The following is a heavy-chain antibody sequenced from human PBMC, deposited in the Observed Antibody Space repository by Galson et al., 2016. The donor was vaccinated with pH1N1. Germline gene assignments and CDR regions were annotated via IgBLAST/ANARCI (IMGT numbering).Heavy chain of an antibody. Sequence: SVKVSCKASGGTLSRHTISWVRQAPGQGLEWMGRILPIVGITNYAQKLQGRVTIIADSFTSTVSMELSGLTSDDTAVYYCATGTGSSGMDVWDQGTTVTVSS. J-gene: IGHJ6*02. V-gene: IGHV1-69*02. D-gene: IGHD3-10*01. CDR2: ILPIVGIT. CDR1: GGTLSRHT. CDR3: ATGTGSSGMDV.